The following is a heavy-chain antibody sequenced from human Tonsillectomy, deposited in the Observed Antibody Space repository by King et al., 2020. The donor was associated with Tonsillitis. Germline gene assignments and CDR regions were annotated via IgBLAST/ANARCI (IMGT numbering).Heavy chain of an antibody. Sequence: VQLVESGGGLVQPGGSPRLSCAASGFTFSSYAMSWVRQAPGKGLEWVSVIYSGGSSTYYADSVKGRFTISRDNSKNTLYLQMNSLRAEDTAVYYCAKWDCSSTSCYGPFDYWGQGTLVTASS. D-gene: IGHD2-2*01. CDR1: GFTFSSYA. CDR2: IYSGGSST. J-gene: IGHJ4*02. V-gene: IGHV3-23*03. CDR3: AKWDCSSTSCYGPFDY.